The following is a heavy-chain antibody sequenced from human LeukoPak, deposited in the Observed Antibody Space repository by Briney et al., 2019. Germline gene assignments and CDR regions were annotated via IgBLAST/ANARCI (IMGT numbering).Heavy chain of an antibody. CDR3: ARTRAIRVQMAPFYFDY. Sequence: GESLKIYRNGSGYSFTSYWIGWARQMPGKGLEWMGVIYPGDSDTRYSPSLQGQVTISADKSISTAYLQWSSLKASDTAMYYCARTRAIRVQMAPFYFDYWGQGTLVTVSS. CDR1: GYSFTSYW. D-gene: IGHD5-24*01. V-gene: IGHV5-51*01. J-gene: IGHJ4*02. CDR2: IYPGDSDT.